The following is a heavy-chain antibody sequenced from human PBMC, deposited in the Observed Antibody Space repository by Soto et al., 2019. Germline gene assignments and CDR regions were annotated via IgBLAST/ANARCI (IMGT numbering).Heavy chain of an antibody. CDR1: GFTFSSYA. CDR2: ISGSGDST. V-gene: IGHV3-23*01. J-gene: IGHJ4*02. Sequence: PGGSLRLSCAASGFTFSSYAMSWVRQAPGKGLEWVSAISGSGDSTYYAESVKGRFTISRDNSKNTLYLQMNSVGAEDTAVYYCASRNYYDSSGYYYWYYFDFWGQGTLVTVSS. CDR3: ASRNYYDSSGYYYWYYFDF. D-gene: IGHD3-22*01.